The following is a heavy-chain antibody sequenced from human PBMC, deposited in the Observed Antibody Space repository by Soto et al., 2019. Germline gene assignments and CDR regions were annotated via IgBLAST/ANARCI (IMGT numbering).Heavy chain of an antibody. J-gene: IGHJ3*02. Sequence: DVLLVESGGGLVQPGGSLKLSCTASGFTFSGFTLHWVRQASGKGLEWVGRIRSTANIYATAYVASVKGRFTISRDDSKNTAYLQMDNLKSEDTAVYYCTKHPDKQWLVLDAFDIWGQGTMVTVSS. CDR2: IRSTANIYAT. V-gene: IGHV3-73*02. D-gene: IGHD6-19*01. CDR1: GFTFSGFT. CDR3: TKHPDKQWLVLDAFDI.